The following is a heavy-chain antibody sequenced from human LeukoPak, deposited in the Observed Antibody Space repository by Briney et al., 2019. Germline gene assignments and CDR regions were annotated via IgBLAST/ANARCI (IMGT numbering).Heavy chain of an antibody. Sequence: ASVKVSCKSSGGSFSTYAVNWVRQAPGQGLEWMGRLIPVLGMSHYAPGFQGRVTLTADRSTNTAYMELDRLRSDDTAVYFCARDRGGGFDLAFFDHWGQGTLVTVSS. CDR2: LIPVLGMS. V-gene: IGHV1-69*04. CDR1: GGSFSTYA. J-gene: IGHJ4*02. D-gene: IGHD5-12*01. CDR3: ARDRGGGFDLAFFDH.